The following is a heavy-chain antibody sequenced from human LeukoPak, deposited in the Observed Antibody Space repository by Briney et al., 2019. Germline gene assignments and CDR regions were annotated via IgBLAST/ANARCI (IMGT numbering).Heavy chain of an antibody. CDR2: VYYSGGT. V-gene: IGHV4-30-4*07. D-gene: IGHD4-17*01. J-gene: IGHJ4*02. CDR1: GGSISSGAYS. Sequence: SQTLSLTCAVSGGSISSGAYSWSWIRQPPRKGLEWIGYVYYSGGTYYNPSLKSRVTISVDTSKNQFSLKLSSVTAADTAVYYCARENGDYDYWGQGTLVTVSS. CDR3: ARENGDYDY.